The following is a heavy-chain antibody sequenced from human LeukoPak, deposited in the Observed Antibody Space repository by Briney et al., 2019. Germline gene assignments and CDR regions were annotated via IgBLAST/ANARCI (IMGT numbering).Heavy chain of an antibody. CDR3: ARRSDSGSDDGEDYFDY. CDR2: MYYDGST. J-gene: IGHJ4*02. Sequence: SETLSLDCTVSGGSIYSTTFYWGWIRQPPGKGLEWIGSMYYDGSTYHNPSLKSRVTISVDTSNNQFSLKLTSVTAADTSVYFCARRSDSGSDDGEDYFDYWGQGTLVTVSS. D-gene: IGHD1-26*01. V-gene: IGHV4-39*01. CDR1: GGSIYSTTFY.